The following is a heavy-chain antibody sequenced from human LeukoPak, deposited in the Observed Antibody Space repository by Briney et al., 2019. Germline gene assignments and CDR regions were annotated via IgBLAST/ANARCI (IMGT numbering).Heavy chain of an antibody. Sequence: ASVKVSCKASGYTFTSYAMHWVRQAPGQRLEWTGWINAGNGNTKYSQKFQGRVTITRDTSASTAYMELSSLRSEDTAVYYCARDSVAAYPFDYWGQGTLVTVSS. J-gene: IGHJ4*02. V-gene: IGHV1-3*01. D-gene: IGHD6-6*01. CDR2: INAGNGNT. CDR3: ARDSVAAYPFDY. CDR1: GYTFTSYA.